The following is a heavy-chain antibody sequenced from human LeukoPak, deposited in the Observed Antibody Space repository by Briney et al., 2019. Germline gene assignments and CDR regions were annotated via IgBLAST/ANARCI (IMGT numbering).Heavy chain of an antibody. CDR3: AKVNDYGSGSYYRGYYFDY. Sequence: GGSLRLSCAASGFTFSSYSMNWVRQAPGKGLEWVSSISSSSSYIYYADSVKGRFTISRDNSKNTLYLQMNSLRAEDTAVYYCAKVNDYGSGSYYRGYYFDYWGQGTLVTVSS. CDR2: ISSSSSYI. J-gene: IGHJ4*02. V-gene: IGHV3-21*04. D-gene: IGHD3-10*01. CDR1: GFTFSSYS.